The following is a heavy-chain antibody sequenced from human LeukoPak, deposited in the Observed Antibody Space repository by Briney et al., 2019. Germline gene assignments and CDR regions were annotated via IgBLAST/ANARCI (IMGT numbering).Heavy chain of an antibody. V-gene: IGHV1-24*01. J-gene: IGHJ4*02. D-gene: IGHD3-22*01. CDR1: GYTLTELS. CDR3: ATGPMTYYYDSSGYYDY. Sequence: ASVKVSCKVSGYTLTELSMHWVGQAPGKGLEWVGGFDPEDGETIYAQKFQGRVTMTEDTSTDTAYMELSSLRSEDTAVYYCATGPMTYYYDSSGYYDYWGQGTLVTVSS. CDR2: FDPEDGET.